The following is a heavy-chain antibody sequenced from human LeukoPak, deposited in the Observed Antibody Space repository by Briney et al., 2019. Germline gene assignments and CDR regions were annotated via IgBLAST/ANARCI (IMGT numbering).Heavy chain of an antibody. CDR1: VFTFSSYS. CDR3: ARGHPCSGGSCYFDY. CDR2: ISSSSSYI. D-gene: IGHD2-15*01. V-gene: IGHV3-21*01. Sequence: GGTLRLSCAASVFTFSSYSMNWVPQAPGKGLEGVSSISSSSSYIYYADSGKGRFTISRDNAKNSLYLQMNSLRAEDTAVYYCARGHPCSGGSCYFDYWGQGTLVTVSS. J-gene: IGHJ4*02.